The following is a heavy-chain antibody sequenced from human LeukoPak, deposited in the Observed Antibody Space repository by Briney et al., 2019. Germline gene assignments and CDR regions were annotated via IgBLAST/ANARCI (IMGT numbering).Heavy chain of an antibody. J-gene: IGHJ4*02. CDR2: ITGSGDTI. CDR1: GFTFSSYE. V-gene: IGHV3-23*01. D-gene: IGHD6-13*01. Sequence: GGSLRLSCSASGFTFSSYEMNWVRQAPGKGLEWISYITGSGDTIYYADSVKGRFTISRDNSKNTLYLQMNSLRAEDTAVYYCAKGVAAAGPVGNLFDYWGQGTLVTVSS. CDR3: AKGVAAAGPVGNLFDY.